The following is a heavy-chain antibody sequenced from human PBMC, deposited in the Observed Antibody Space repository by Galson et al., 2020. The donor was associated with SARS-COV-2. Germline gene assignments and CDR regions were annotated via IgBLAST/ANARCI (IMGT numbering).Heavy chain of an antibody. CDR1: GGSISSSSYY. D-gene: IGHD2-15*01. Sequence: SETLSLTCTVSGGSISSSSYYWGWIRQPPGKGLEWIGSIYYSGSTYYNPSLKSRVTISVDTSKNQFSLKLSSVTAADTAVYYCARHVGFTVVIARGAFDIWGQGTMVTVSS. CDR2: IYYSGST. V-gene: IGHV4-39*01. J-gene: IGHJ3*02. CDR3: ARHVGFTVVIARGAFDI.